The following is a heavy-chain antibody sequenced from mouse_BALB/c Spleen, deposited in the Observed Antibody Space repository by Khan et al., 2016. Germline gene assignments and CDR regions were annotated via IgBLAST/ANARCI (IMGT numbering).Heavy chain of an antibody. Sequence: QIQLVQSGPELKKPGETVRISRKASGYTFTTAGMQWVQKMPGKGLKWIGWKNTHSGVPKYAADFKGRFAFSLETSASTAYLQISNLKNEDTATSFCARADSSGFNYWGRGTTLTVSS. V-gene: IGHV9-4*02. CDR2: KNTHSGVP. CDR3: ARADSSGFNY. D-gene: IGHD3-2*01. J-gene: IGHJ2*01. CDR1: GYTFTTAG.